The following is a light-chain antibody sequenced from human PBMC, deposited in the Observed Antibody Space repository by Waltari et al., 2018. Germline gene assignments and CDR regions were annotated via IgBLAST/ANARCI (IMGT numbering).Light chain of an antibody. CDR1: QTLSHNY. Sequence: DIVLTQSPGTLSLSTGERVTLSCRASQTLSHNYVAWYQQKPGQAPGLLIYDTSKRATGIPDRFSGGGSGTDFALIISRLEAEDSATYYCQQYGSSPYTFGQGTKVGIK. J-gene: IGKJ2*01. CDR2: DTS. CDR3: QQYGSSPYT. V-gene: IGKV3-20*01.